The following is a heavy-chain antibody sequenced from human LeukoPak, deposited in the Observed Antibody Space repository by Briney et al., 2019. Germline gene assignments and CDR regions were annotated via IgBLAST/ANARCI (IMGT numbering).Heavy chain of an antibody. CDR3: AREDSSGYDY. CDR1: GYTLTDYY. CDR2: INPSSGGT. Sequence: ASVKVPCKASGYTLTDYYMHWVRQAPGQGLEWMGSINPSSGGTNYAQNFQGRVTMTRDTSISTAYMEVSRLRSDDTAVYYCAREDSSGYDYWGQGTLVTVSS. V-gene: IGHV1-2*02. D-gene: IGHD3-22*01. J-gene: IGHJ4*02.